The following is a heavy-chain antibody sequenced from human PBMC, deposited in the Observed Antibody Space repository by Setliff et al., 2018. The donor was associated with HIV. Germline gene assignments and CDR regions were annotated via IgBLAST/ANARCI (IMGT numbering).Heavy chain of an antibody. D-gene: IGHD1-26*01. CDR1: GGSVSNYY. CDR2: IYYSGTT. CDR3: ARHRDGGTYPLDY. J-gene: IGHJ4*02. V-gene: IGHV4-59*08. Sequence: PSETLSLTCTVSGGSVSNYYWTWIRQSAGKGLEWIGNIYYSGTTKYNPSLKSRLTLSVDTSKNEFSLHLSSVTAADTAVYYCARHRDGGTYPLDYWGQGALVTVSS.